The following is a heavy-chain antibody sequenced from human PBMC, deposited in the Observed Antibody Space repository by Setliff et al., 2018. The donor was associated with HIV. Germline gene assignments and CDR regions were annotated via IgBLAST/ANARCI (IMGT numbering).Heavy chain of an antibody. CDR1: GFTFTNYA. J-gene: IGHJ6*02. V-gene: IGHV3-23*01. Sequence: GGSLRLSCAASGFTFTNYALSRVRQAPGKGLEWVSAASGTGGLIYYADSVKGRFTISRDNSKNTMYLQMDSLRTEDTAVYYCMDVWGQGTTVTVSS. CDR3: MDV. CDR2: ASGTGGLI.